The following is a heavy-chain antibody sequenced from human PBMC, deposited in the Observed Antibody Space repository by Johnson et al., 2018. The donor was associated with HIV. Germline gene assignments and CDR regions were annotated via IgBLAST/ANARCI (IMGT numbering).Heavy chain of an antibody. CDR3: AKDGGKWSYSFDV. V-gene: IGHV3-30*02. J-gene: IGHJ3*01. Sequence: QVQLVESGGGLVQPGGSLRLSCAAPGFIFRTNGMHWVRQAPGKGLEWVSFIQYDGSDKSYADSVEGRFTISRDNSKNTLYLQMNNLRTEDTGLYYCAKDGGKWSYSFDVWGQGTMVSVSS. CDR1: GFIFRTNG. CDR2: IQYDGSDK. D-gene: IGHD2-8*01.